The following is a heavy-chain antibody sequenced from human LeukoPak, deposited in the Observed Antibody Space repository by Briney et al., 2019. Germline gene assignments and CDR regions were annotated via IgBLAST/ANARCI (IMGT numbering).Heavy chain of an antibody. V-gene: IGHV3-33*01. Sequence: GGSLRLSCAASGFTFRSYGMHWVRQAPGKGLEWVAVIWFDGTKKYYADSIKGRFTITRDNAKNSLYLQMNSLRAEDTAVYYCARALGYSYGYAVDYWGQGTLVTVSS. J-gene: IGHJ4*02. CDR1: GFTFRSYG. D-gene: IGHD5-18*01. CDR2: IWFDGTKK. CDR3: ARALGYSYGYAVDY.